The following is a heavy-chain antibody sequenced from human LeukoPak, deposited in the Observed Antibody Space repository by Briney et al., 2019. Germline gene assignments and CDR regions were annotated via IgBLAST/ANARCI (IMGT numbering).Heavy chain of an antibody. V-gene: IGHV1-2*02. CDR1: GYTFTDHY. D-gene: IGHD6-13*01. J-gene: IGHJ4*02. Sequence: ASVKVSCKASGYTFTDHYIHWVRQAPGQGLEWMGWMNPSDNGVNYAQKFQGRVAMPRDTSISTAYVEVTRLTSDDTAVYYCTTNAAALDYWGQGTLVTVSS. CDR2: MNPSDNGV. CDR3: TTNAAALDY.